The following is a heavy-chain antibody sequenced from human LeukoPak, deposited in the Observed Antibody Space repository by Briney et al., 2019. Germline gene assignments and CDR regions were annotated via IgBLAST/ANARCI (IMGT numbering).Heavy chain of an antibody. J-gene: IGHJ4*02. V-gene: IGHV4-38-2*02. CDR2: IYHSGST. D-gene: IGHD6-19*01. Sequence: SETLSLTCTVSGYSISSGYYWGWIRQPPGEGLEWIGSIYHSGSTYYNPSLKSRVTISVDTSKNQFSLKLSSVTAADTAVYYCARSPSVAGSYYFDYWGQGTLVTVSS. CDR1: GYSISSGYY. CDR3: ARSPSVAGSYYFDY.